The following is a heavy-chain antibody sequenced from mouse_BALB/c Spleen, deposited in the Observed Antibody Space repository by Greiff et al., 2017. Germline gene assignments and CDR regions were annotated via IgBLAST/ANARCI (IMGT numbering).Heavy chain of an antibody. D-gene: IGHD2-4*01. Sequence: QVQLKQSGPGLVAPSQSLSITCTVSGFSLTSYGVHWVRQPPGKGLEWLGVIWAGGSTNYNSALMSRLSISKDNSKSQVFLKMNSLQTDDTAMYYCARAYYDYDYAMDYWGQGTSVTVSS. J-gene: IGHJ4*01. CDR3: ARAYYDYDYAMDY. CDR1: GFSLTSYG. V-gene: IGHV2-9*02. CDR2: IWAGGST.